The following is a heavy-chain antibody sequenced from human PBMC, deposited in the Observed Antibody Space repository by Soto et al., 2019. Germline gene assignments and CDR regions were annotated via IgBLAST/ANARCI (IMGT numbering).Heavy chain of an antibody. CDR1: GLTLSKYA. CDR3: ARVTQAVAADY. J-gene: IGHJ4*02. V-gene: IGHV3-30-3*01. CDR2: ISYDGSDR. D-gene: IGHD6-19*01. Sequence: QGQLVESGGGVVQPGRSLRLSCAASGLTLSKYAMHWVRQAPGKGLEWVAVISYDGSDRYYADSVKGRFTISRDNSKNTLYLQMNSLRAEDTAVYYCARVTQAVAADYWGQGTLVTVSS.